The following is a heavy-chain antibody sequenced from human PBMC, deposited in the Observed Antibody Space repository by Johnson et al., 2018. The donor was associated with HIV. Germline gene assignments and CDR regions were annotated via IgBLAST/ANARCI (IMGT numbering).Heavy chain of an antibody. D-gene: IGHD3-9*01. CDR3: ARFDSFDAFDI. CDR1: GFTVSSNY. Sequence: VQLVESGGGLIQPGGSLRLSCAASGFTVSSNYMSWVRQAPGKGLEWVSVIYSDGVTYYADSVKGRFTISRDNSKNTLYLQMNSLRAEDTAVYYCARFDSFDAFDIWGQGTMVTVSS. V-gene: IGHV3-53*01. J-gene: IGHJ3*02. CDR2: IYSDGVT.